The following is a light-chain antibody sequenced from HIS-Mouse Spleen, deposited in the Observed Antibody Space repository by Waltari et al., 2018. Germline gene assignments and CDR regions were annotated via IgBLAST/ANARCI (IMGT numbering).Light chain of an antibody. CDR2: EVS. V-gene: IGLV2-18*01. CDR3: SLYTSSSTLV. J-gene: IGLJ2*01. CDR1: SSDVGSYNR. Sequence: QSALTQPPSVSGSPGQSVTISCTGTSSDVGSYNRVHWYQQPPGTAPKLMIYEVSNRPSGVPDRFSGSKSGNTASLTISGLQAEDEADYYCSLYTSSSTLVFGGGTKLTVL.